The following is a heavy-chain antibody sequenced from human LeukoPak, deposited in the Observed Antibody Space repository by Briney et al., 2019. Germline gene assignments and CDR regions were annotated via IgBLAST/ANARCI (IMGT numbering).Heavy chain of an antibody. CDR3: TKPPRRYQGSMVRRLINANELPRAEYFQH. D-gene: IGHD3-10*01. J-gene: IGHJ1*01. Sequence: PGGSLRLSCAASGFTFSSFAMSWVRQAPGRGLEWVSGITGSGDGTNYADSVKGRFTISRDNSKNTLSLEMNSLRAEDTAVYYCTKPPRRYQGSMVRRLINANELPRAEYFQHWGQGTLVTVSS. CDR2: ITGSGDGT. CDR1: GFTFSSFA. V-gene: IGHV3-23*01.